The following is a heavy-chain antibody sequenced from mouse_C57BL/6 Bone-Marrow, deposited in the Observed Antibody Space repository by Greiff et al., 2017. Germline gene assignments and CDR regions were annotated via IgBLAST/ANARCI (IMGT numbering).Heavy chain of an antibody. Sequence: QVQLQQPGAELVKPGASVKLSCKASGYTFTSYWMHWVKQRPGRGLEWIGRIDPNSGGTKYNEKFKSKATLTVDKPSSPAYMQLSSLTSGDSAVYYCARKWLEGAWFAYWGEETLVTVSA. CDR2: IDPNSGGT. J-gene: IGHJ3*01. CDR1: GYTFTSYW. D-gene: IGHD2-2*01. CDR3: ARKWLEGAWFAY. V-gene: IGHV1-72*01.